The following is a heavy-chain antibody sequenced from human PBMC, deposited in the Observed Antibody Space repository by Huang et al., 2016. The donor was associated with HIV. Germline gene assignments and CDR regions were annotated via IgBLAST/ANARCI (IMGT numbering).Heavy chain of an antibody. CDR3: ARHMDCSSSSCLAGGHERGPFDM. D-gene: IGHD2-2*01. CDR1: GGSISSSSYY. V-gene: IGHV4-39*01. CDR2: IYYSGST. Sequence: QLQLQESGPGLVKPSETLSLTCSVSGGSISSSSYYWGWIRQPPGKGLEWIGSIYYSGSTFYRPSLKSRVTISVDTSKNQFSLRLSSVTAADTSVYYCARHMDCSSSSCLAGGHERGPFDMWGQGTMVTVSS. J-gene: IGHJ3*02.